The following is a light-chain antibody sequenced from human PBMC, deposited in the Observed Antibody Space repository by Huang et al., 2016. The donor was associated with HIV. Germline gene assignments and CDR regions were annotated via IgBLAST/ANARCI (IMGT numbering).Light chain of an antibody. V-gene: IGKV3-15*01. CDR3: QQYNNWPRT. J-gene: IGKJ1*01. CDR2: AAS. Sequence: EIVMTQSPATLSVSPGERATLSCRASQSVSSNLALYQQTPGQAPRLLIYAASTRATGIPARFSGSGSGTEFTLTISSLQSEDFAVYYCQQYNNWPRTFGQGTKVEIK. CDR1: QSVSSN.